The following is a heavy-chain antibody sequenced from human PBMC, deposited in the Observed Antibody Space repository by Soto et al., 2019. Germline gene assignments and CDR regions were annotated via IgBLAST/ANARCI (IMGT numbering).Heavy chain of an antibody. J-gene: IGHJ4*02. CDR1: GFTFSSYG. CDR3: AKDLLQYYYDSSGPDD. Sequence: QVQLVESGGGVVQPGRSLRLSCAASGFTFSSYGMHWVRQAPGKGLEWVAVISYDGSNKYYADSVKGRFTISRDNSKKTLYLQMNSLRAEDTAVYYCAKDLLQYYYDSSGPDDWGQGTLVTLSS. CDR2: ISYDGSNK. D-gene: IGHD3-22*01. V-gene: IGHV3-30*18.